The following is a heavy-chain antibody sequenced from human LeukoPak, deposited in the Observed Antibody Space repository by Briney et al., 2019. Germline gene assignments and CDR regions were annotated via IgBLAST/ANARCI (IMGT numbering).Heavy chain of an antibody. D-gene: IGHD3-3*01. CDR1: GFTLTSYA. CDR2: ISSSGGST. J-gene: IGHJ4*02. Sequence: PRRSLRPSCAASGFTLTSYATGWVRQAPGKGLEWVSAISSSGGSTYYADSVKGQFTISRDKSKNTLYLQMNSLIAEDTAVYYCAKDRRLRFLELPYYFDYWGQGTVVTVSS. V-gene: IGHV3-23*01. CDR3: AKDRRLRFLELPYYFDY.